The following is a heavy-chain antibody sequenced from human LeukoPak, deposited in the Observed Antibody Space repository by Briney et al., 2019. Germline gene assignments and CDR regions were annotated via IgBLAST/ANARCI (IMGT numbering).Heavy chain of an antibody. CDR2: ISYDGSNK. J-gene: IGHJ4*02. D-gene: IGHD3-10*01. V-gene: IGHV3-30*04. CDR1: GFTFSSYA. Sequence: GRSLRLSCAASGFTFSSYAMHWVRQAPGKGLEWVAVISYDGSNKYYADSVKGRFTISRDNSKNTLYLQMNSLRAEDTAVYYCARDPRPTSLLWFGELYAPFDYWGQGTPVTVSS. CDR3: ARDPRPTSLLWFGELYAPFDY.